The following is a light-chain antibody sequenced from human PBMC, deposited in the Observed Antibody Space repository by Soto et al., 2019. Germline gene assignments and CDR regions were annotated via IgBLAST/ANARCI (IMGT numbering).Light chain of an antibody. V-gene: IGLV1-40*01. CDR2: GNG. CDR1: SSNIGAGYD. CDR3: QSYDSSLSGSV. J-gene: IGLJ3*02. Sequence: QSVLTQPPSVSGAPGQRVTISCTGSSSNIGAGYDVLWYQQLPGTAPKLLIYGNGNRPSRVPDRFSGSKSGTSASLAITGLQAEDEADYYCQSYDSSLSGSVFGGGTKLTVL.